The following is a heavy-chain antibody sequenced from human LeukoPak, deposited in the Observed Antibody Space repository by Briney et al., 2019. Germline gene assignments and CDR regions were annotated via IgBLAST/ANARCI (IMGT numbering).Heavy chain of an antibody. Sequence: GGSLRLSCAASGFTVSNNYMSWARQAPGKGLEWVSVIYSSGGTFYSDSVKGRFTISRDNSKNMLYLQMNSLRAEDTAVYYCAREDGYNAPFDYWGQGTLVTVSS. CDR1: GFTVSNNY. D-gene: IGHD5-24*01. J-gene: IGHJ4*02. CDR3: AREDGYNAPFDY. CDR2: IYSSGGT. V-gene: IGHV3-53*01.